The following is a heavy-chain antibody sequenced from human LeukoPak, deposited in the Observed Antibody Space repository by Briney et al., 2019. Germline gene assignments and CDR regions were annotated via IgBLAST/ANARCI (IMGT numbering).Heavy chain of an antibody. V-gene: IGHV4-39*01. CDR3: XRAPYGSGSYFLENWFDP. Sequence: SETLSLTCTVSGGSISSSSYSWSWIRQPPGKGLEWIGSIYYSGSTYYNPSLKSRVTISVDTSKNQFSLKLSSVTAADTAVYXXXRAPYGSGSYFLENWFDPWGQGTLVTVSS. D-gene: IGHD3-10*01. J-gene: IGHJ5*02. CDR1: GGSISSSSYS. CDR2: IYYSGST.